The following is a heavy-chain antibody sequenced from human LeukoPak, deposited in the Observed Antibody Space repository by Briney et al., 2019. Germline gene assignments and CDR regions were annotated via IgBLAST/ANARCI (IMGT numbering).Heavy chain of an antibody. J-gene: IGHJ3*02. CDR1: GFIFDDYT. D-gene: IGHD5-18*01. CDR2: ISWDGGSI. Sequence: GGSLRLSCAASGFIFDDYTMHWVRHVPGKGLEWVSLISWDGGSIYYADSVKGRFTVSRDNSKNSLYLQMNSLRTEDTALYYCAKGYSFGYRTGDDAFDIWGQGTKVTVSS. CDR3: AKGYSFGYRTGDDAFDI. V-gene: IGHV3-43*01.